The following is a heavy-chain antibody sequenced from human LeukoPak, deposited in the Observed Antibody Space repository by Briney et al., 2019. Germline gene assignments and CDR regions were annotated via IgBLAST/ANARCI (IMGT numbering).Heavy chain of an antibody. CDR1: GFTFSSYG. Sequence: GGSLRLSCAASGFTFSSYGMHWVRQAPGKGLEWVAVISNDGSNRYYVDSVKGRFTISRDNAKNSLYLQMNSLRAEDTAVYYCARAGLRYFDWLVPDYGMDVWDQGTTVTVSS. J-gene: IGHJ6*02. V-gene: IGHV3-30*03. CDR3: ARAGLRYFDWLVPDYGMDV. CDR2: ISNDGSNR. D-gene: IGHD3-9*01.